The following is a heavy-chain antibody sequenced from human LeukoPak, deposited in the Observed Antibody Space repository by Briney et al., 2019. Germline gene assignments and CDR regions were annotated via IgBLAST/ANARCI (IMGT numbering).Heavy chain of an antibody. CDR3: AKTPHYDFWSGYTYFDY. CDR1: GFTFSSYA. D-gene: IGHD3-3*01. J-gene: IGHJ4*02. CDR2: ISGSGGST. Sequence: AGSLRLSCAASGFTFSSYAMSWVRQAPGKGLEWVSAISGSGGSTYYADSVKGRFTISRDNSKNTLYLQMNSLRDEDTAVYYCAKTPHYDFWSGYTYFDYWGQGTLLTVSS. V-gene: IGHV3-23*01.